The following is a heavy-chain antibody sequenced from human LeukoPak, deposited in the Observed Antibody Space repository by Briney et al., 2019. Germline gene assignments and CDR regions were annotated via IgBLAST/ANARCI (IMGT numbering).Heavy chain of an antibody. V-gene: IGHV1-8*03. CDR3: ARGRKWFGESTPLFWFDS. CDR1: GYTFTSYH. J-gene: IGHJ5*01. Sequence: ASVKVSCKASGYTFTSYHINWVRQATGQGPEWMGWMNPNSGNTDYAQKFQGRVTITWNISISTAYMELNSLRSEDTAVYYCARGRKWFGESTPLFWFDSWGQGTLVTVSS. D-gene: IGHD3-10*01. CDR2: MNPNSGNT.